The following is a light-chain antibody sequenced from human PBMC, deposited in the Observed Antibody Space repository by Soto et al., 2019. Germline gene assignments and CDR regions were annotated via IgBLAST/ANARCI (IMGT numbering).Light chain of an antibody. CDR2: GAS. J-gene: IGKJ1*01. CDR3: RQYAGSPGT. Sequence: EIMLTQSPGTLSLSPGEGATLSCRASQSVISSYLAWYQQKPGQAPRLLIYGASSRATGIPDRFSGSGSGTDFSLNTSRLEPEDFAGYYCRQYAGSPGTLGQETKVEIK. V-gene: IGKV3-20*01. CDR1: QSVISSY.